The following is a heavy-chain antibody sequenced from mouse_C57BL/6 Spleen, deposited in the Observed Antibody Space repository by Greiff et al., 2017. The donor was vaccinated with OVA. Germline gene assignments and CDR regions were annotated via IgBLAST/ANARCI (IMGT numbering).Heavy chain of an antibody. V-gene: IGHV1-82*01. Sequence: QVQLQQSGPELVKPGASVKISCKASGYAFSSSWMNWVKQRPGKGLEWIGRIYPGDGDTNYNGKFKGKATLTADKSSSTAYMQLSSLTSEDSAVYFCARVSSGSYYFDYWGQGTTLTVSS. CDR1: GYAFSSSW. CDR2: IYPGDGDT. D-gene: IGHD3-2*02. J-gene: IGHJ2*01. CDR3: ARVSSGSYYFDY.